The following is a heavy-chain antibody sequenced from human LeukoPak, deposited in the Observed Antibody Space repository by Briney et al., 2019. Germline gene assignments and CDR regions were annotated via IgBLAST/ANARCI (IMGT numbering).Heavy chain of an antibody. J-gene: IGHJ4*02. Sequence: GGSLRLSCAASGFTFSDYYMSWIRQAPGKGLEWVSYISSSGSTIYYADSVKGRFTISRDNANNSLYLQMNSLRAEDTAVYYCARESGSYRALFDYWGQGTLVTVSS. CDR1: GFTFSDYY. D-gene: IGHD1-26*01. CDR3: ARESGSYRALFDY. V-gene: IGHV3-11*01. CDR2: ISSSGSTI.